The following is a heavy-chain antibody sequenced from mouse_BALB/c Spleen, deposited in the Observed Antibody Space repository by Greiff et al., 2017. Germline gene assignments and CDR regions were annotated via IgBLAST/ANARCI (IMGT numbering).Heavy chain of an antibody. J-gene: IGHJ4*01. V-gene: IGHV5-12-2*01. Sequence: EVKLVESGGGLVQPGGSLKLSCAASGFTFSSYTMSWVRQTPEKRLEWVAYISNGGGSTYYPDTVKGRFTISRDNAKNTLYLQMSSLKSEDTTMYYCARHSLYYYGSSYVDYWGQGTSVTVSS. CDR2: ISNGGGST. CDR1: GFTFSSYT. D-gene: IGHD1-1*01. CDR3: ARHSLYYYGSSYVDY.